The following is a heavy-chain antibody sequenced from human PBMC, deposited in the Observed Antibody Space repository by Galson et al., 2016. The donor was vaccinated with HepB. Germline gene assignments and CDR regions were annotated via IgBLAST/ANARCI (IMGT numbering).Heavy chain of an antibody. D-gene: IGHD1-14*01. CDR2: IYNSGST. CDR1: GAYISSGGYY. Sequence: TLSLTCTVSGAYISSGGYYWSWIRQRPGKGLEWIGYIYNSGSTYYNPSLKSRATISVDVSKNQFSVKLTSVTAADTAVCYCASARLNLFDYWGRGTLVTVSS. V-gene: IGHV4-31*03. J-gene: IGHJ4*02. CDR3: ASARLNLFDY.